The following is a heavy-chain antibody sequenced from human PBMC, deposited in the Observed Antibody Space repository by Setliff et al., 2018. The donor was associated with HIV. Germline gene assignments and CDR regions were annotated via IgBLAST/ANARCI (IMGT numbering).Heavy chain of an antibody. J-gene: IGHJ3*02. CDR2: MSYSGST. CDR3: ARGVVGATYDVFDI. Sequence: SETLSLTCSVSGGSISSSSYYWGWIRQPPGKGLEWIGSMSYSGSTKYNPSLKSRVTISVDTSKNQFSLKVSSVTAADTAVYYCARGVVGATYDVFDIWAQGTMVTVSS. D-gene: IGHD1-26*01. V-gene: IGHV4-39*07. CDR1: GGSISSSSYY.